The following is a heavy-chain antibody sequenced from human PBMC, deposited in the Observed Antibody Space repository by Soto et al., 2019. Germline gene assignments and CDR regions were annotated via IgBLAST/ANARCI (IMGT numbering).Heavy chain of an antibody. J-gene: IGHJ4*02. CDR2: ISYDGNKK. CDR3: AQEAQGGWHFFDN. V-gene: IGHV3-30*18. Sequence: GGSLRLSCAASGFTFRVYGMHWVRQAPGKGLEWVADISYDGNKKYYTDSVKGRFTISRDNSKNTLYLQMNSLRTEDTALYYCAQEAQGGWHFFDNWGQGTLLTVSS. CDR1: GFTFRVYG. D-gene: IGHD6-19*01.